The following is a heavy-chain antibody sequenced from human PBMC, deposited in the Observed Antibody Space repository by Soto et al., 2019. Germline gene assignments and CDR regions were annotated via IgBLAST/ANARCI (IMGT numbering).Heavy chain of an antibody. CDR1: GAALNSGNYY. CDR2: IYVTGAV. D-gene: IGHD2-21*01. V-gene: IGHV4-31*03. CDR3: ARLRIATNNYKWFDP. Sequence: SVTLSLTCSVSGAALNSGNYYWSWIRQVPGKGLEWIGHIYVTGAVDYNPSLRDRITISQDTSERQFSLNLRLVTAADTAVYYCARLRIATNNYKWFDPWGQGTLVTVYS. J-gene: IGHJ5*02.